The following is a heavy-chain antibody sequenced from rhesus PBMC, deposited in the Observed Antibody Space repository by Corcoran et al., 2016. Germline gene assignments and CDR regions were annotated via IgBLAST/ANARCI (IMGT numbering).Heavy chain of an antibody. CDR2: INTDTGNP. CDR3: ARRHSGSYYFPTEYFDY. D-gene: IGHD3-16*01. CDR1: GYTFTSYG. J-gene: IGHJ4*01. Sequence: QVQLVQSGAEVKQPGASVKVSCKASGYTFTSYGMNWVRQAHGQRLEWMGWINTDTGNPTYARGFKVRFPFSMDTSISTAYLQISSLKAEDTAVYYCARRHSGSYYFPTEYFDYWGQGVLVTVSS. V-gene: IGHV7-114*01.